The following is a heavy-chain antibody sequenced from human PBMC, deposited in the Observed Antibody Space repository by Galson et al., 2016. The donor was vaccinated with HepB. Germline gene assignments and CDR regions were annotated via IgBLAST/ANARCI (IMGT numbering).Heavy chain of an antibody. V-gene: IGHV4-59*01. CDR1: GDSMSGYQ. CDR2: IHYSGNT. CDR3: ARESSSGSPSRLDY. J-gene: IGHJ4*02. D-gene: IGHD3-22*01. Sequence: SETLSLTCTVSGDSMSGYQWTWIRQPPGKGLEWIGHIHYSGNTNYNPSLKSRVTISLDTSKNQFSLKLTSVTAADTAVYYCARESSSGSPSRLDYWGQGTLVTVSS.